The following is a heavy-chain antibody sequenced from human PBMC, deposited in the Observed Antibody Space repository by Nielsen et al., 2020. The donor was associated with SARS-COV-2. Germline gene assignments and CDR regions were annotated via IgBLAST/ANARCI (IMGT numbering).Heavy chain of an antibody. Sequence: RQAPGKGLEWVSYISSSSSYTNYADSVKGRFTISRDNAKNSLYLQMNSLRAEDTAVYYCARGHTGYSSALTWGQGTLVTVSS. CDR2: ISSSSSYT. V-gene: IGHV3-11*05. D-gene: IGHD6-19*01. CDR3: ARGHTGYSSALT. J-gene: IGHJ5*02.